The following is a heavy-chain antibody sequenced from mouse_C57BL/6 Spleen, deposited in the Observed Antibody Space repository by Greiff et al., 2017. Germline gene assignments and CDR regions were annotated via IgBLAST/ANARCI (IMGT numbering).Heavy chain of an antibody. CDR2: INYDGSST. Sequence: EVKLVESEGGLVQPGSSMKLSCTASGFTFSDYYMAWVRQVPEKGLEWVANINYDGSSTYYLDSLKSRFIISRDNAKNILYLQMSSLKSEDTATYYCAIYYGNYPFAYWGQGTLVTVSA. V-gene: IGHV5-16*01. D-gene: IGHD2-1*01. J-gene: IGHJ3*01. CDR1: GFTFSDYY. CDR3: AIYYGNYPFAY.